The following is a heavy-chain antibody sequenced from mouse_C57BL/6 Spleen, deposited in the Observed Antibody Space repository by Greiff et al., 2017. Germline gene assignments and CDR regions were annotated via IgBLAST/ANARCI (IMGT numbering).Heavy chain of an antibody. CDR3: ARREEKGYDSSYYFDV. Sequence: QVQLQQSGAELVKPGASVKLSCKASGYTFTEYTIHWVKQRSGQGLEWIGWFYPGSGSIKYKEKFKDKATLTADRASSTVYIELSRMTTVESAVYFCARREEKGYDSSYYFDVWGTGTTVTVSS. J-gene: IGHJ1*03. V-gene: IGHV1-62-2*01. D-gene: IGHD1-1*01. CDR1: GYTFTEYT. CDR2: FYPGSGSI.